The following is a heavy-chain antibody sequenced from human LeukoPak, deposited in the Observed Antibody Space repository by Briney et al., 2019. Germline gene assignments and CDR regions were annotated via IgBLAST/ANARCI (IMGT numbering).Heavy chain of an antibody. D-gene: IGHD1-14*01. CDR3: ARVGLPYGTTDWFFDL. V-gene: IGHV1-18*01. Sequence: ASVKVSCKTSGYTFTTYGISWVRQAPGQGLEWMGWISVYNGNTNYVQKLQGRVTMTTDTSTSTAYMELRSLRSDDTAIYYCARVGLPYGTTDWFFDLWGRGTLVTVSS. CDR2: ISVYNGNT. J-gene: IGHJ2*01. CDR1: GYTFTTYG.